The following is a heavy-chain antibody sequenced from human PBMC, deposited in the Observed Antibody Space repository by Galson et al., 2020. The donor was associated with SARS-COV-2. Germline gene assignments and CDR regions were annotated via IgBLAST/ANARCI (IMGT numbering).Heavy chain of an antibody. CDR1: GFIFSAYG. V-gene: IGHV3-30*02. CDR2: LNNDGTKK. Sequence: GGSLRLSCTTSGFIFSAYGIHWVRQAPGKGLEWVAFLNNDGTKKHYADFVKGRFNISSDNSGSTLYLQMNSLTAEDTATYCCARGDSNWGQGIVVTVSS. CDR3: ARGDSN. J-gene: IGHJ4*02. D-gene: IGHD2-21*02.